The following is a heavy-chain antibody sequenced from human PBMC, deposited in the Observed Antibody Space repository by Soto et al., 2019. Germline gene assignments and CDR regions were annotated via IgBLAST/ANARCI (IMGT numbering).Heavy chain of an antibody. V-gene: IGHV4-31*03. J-gene: IGHJ3*02. CDR1: GGSISSGGYY. D-gene: IGHD3-10*01. Sequence: QVQLQESGPGLVKPSQTLSLTCTVSGGSISSGGYYWSWIRQHPGKGLEGIGYIYYSGSTYYNPSLKSRVTISVDTSKNQFSLKLSSVTAADTAVYYCAREMVRGVVPRRYDAFDIWGQGTMVTVSS. CDR3: AREMVRGVVPRRYDAFDI. CDR2: IYYSGST.